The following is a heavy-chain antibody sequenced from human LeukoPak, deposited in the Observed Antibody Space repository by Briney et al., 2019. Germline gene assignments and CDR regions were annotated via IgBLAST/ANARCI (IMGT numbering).Heavy chain of an antibody. CDR2: SNSDGSIT. V-gene: IGHV3-74*03. Sequence: GGSLRLSCAASGFTLSSYWIHWVRQAPGKGLVWVSRSNSDGSITQYADSVKGRFTISRDNAKNTIYLQMNSLRPEDMALYYCAKGPTYSSSSLFDYWGQGILVAVSS. J-gene: IGHJ4*02. CDR3: AKGPTYSSSSLFDY. D-gene: IGHD6-6*01. CDR1: GFTLSSYW.